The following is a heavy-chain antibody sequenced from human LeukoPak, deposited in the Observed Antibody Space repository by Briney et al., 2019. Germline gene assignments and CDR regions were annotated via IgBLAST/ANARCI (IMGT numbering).Heavy chain of an antibody. CDR1: GGSFSGYY. CDR3: ARTRLPFRGVPRSGMDV. J-gene: IGHJ6*02. CDR2: INHSGST. V-gene: IGHV4-34*01. Sequence: PSETLSLTCAVYGGSFSGYYWSWIRQPPGKGLEWIGEINHSGSTNYNPSLKSRVTISVDTSKNQFSLKLSSVTAADTAVYYCARTRLPFRGVPRSGMDVWGQGTTVTVSS. D-gene: IGHD3-10*01.